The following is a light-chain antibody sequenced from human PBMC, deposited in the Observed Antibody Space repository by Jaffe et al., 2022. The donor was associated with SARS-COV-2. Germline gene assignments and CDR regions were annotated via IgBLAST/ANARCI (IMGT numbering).Light chain of an antibody. J-gene: IGKJ1*01. CDR2: WAS. V-gene: IGKV4-1*01. CDR3: QQFYNTPQT. Sequence: DIVMTQSPDSLAVSLGERATIHCKSSQSVFYSSNNKNQLAWYQQKPGQPPKLLIYWASIRESGVPDRFSGSGSGTDFSLTISSLQAEDVAVYYCQQFYNTPQTFGQGTKVEIK. CDR1: QSVFYSSNNKNQ.